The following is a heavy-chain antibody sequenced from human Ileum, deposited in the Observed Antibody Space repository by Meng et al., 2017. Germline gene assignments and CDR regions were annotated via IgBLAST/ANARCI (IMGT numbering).Heavy chain of an antibody. J-gene: IGHJ4*02. V-gene: IGHV4-61*08. CDR3: ARDHMGSLDY. CDR1: GGSVSRAGYQ. CDR2: AST. Sequence: QLPLQGPGPGRLRPSVTPSLICTVSGGSVSRAGYQWGWIRQHPGKGLEWIGYASTNYNPSLKSRVTISLDTSRNQFSLSLSSVTAADTAVYYCARDHMGSLDYWGQGILVTVSS. D-gene: IGHD1-26*01.